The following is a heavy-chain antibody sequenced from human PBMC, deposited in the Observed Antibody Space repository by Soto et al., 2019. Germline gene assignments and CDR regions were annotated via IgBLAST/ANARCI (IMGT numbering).Heavy chain of an antibody. D-gene: IGHD3-22*01. J-gene: IGHJ4*02. Sequence: LSLTCTVSGGSISNSDYYWTWIRQPPGKGLEWIGYIYSSGATSYNPSLESRVTISRDTSKNQFSLRLSSVTAADTAVYYCARDRGSDYDSTSGYYYYWGQGTLVTVSS. V-gene: IGHV4-30-4*01. CDR1: GGSISNSDYY. CDR2: IYSSGAT. CDR3: ARDRGSDYDSTSGYYYY.